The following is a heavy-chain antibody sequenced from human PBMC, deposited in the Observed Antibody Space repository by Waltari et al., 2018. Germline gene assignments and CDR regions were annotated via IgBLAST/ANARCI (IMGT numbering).Heavy chain of an antibody. CDR1: GDSISNSLYY. CDR3: ARPSSDNHYYGINV. Sequence: QLQLQESGPGLVRPSETLSLTCSVSGDSISNSLYYWAWIRQPPGKGWGLIWSMYYSGSTYYNPSLKSRVTMSVDTSKKQFSLKLSSVTAADTAVYYCARPSSDNHYYGINVWGQGTTVTVSS. D-gene: IGHD1-1*01. CDR2: MYYSGST. J-gene: IGHJ6*02. V-gene: IGHV4-39*01.